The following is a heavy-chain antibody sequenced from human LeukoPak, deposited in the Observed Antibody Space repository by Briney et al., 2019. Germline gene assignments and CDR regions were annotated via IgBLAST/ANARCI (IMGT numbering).Heavy chain of an antibody. CDR1: GGTFSRYA. V-gene: IGHV1-69*01. J-gene: IGHJ4*02. CDR2: IIPIFGTA. D-gene: IGHD5-12*01. CDR3: ARSNSGYDWWIYYFDY. Sequence: SVKVSCKASGGTFSRYAISWVRQAPGQGLEWMGGIIPIFGTANYAQKFQGRVTITADESTSTAYMELSSLRSEDTAVYYCARSNSGYDWWIYYFDYWGQGTLVTVPS.